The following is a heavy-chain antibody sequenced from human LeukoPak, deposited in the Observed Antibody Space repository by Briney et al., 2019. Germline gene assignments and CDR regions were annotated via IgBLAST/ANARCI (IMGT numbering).Heavy chain of an antibody. CDR2: AYYRSKWNI. D-gene: IGHD3-10*01. J-gene: IGHJ4*02. Sequence: SQTLSLTCAISGDSVSVSPAVWNWIRQSPARGLEWLGRAYYRSKWNIDYAESVKGRIVITPDTSKKQFSLHLNSVTPEDTAVYLCARGSVRGSTNCDYLGQGPLVTVPS. CDR3: ARGSVRGSTNCDY. CDR1: GDSVSVSPAV. V-gene: IGHV6-1*01.